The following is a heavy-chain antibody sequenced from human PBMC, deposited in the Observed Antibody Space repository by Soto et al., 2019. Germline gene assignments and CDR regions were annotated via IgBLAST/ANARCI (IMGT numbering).Heavy chain of an antibody. CDR3: AKDQGYCSSTSCYGDY. CDR1: GFTFSSYA. D-gene: IGHD2-2*01. V-gene: IGHV3-23*01. CDR2: ISGNGGST. J-gene: IGHJ4*02. Sequence: EVQLLESGGGLVQPGGSLRLSCAASGFTFSSYAMSWVRQAPGKGLEWVSAISGNGGSTYYADSVKGGFTISRDNSKNTLYLQMNSLRAEDTAVYYCAKDQGYCSSTSCYGDYWGQGTLVTVSS.